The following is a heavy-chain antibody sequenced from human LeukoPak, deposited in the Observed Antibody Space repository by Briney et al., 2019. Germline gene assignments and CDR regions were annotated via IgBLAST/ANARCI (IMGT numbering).Heavy chain of an antibody. V-gene: IGHV4-39*07. Sequence: SETLSLTCTVSGGSTSSSSYYWGWIRQPPGKGLEWIGSIYYSGSTYYNPSLKSRVTISVDKSKNQFSLKLSSVTAADTAVYYCARGSYYVDYWGQGTLVTVSS. CDR2: IYYSGST. CDR3: ARGSYYVDY. CDR1: GGSTSSSSYY. J-gene: IGHJ4*02. D-gene: IGHD1-26*01.